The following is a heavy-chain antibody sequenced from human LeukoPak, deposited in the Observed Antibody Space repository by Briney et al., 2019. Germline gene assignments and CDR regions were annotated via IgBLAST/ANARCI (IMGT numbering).Heavy chain of an antibody. CDR2: IGASGAYT. V-gene: IGHV3-23*01. CDR3: AKSPTMTTVTTPSWRVCDS. J-gene: IGHJ4*02. CDR1: GFTFSSYA. D-gene: IGHD4-17*01. Sequence: GGSLRLSCADSGFTFSSYAMNWVRQAPGKGLEWVSAIGASGAYTFYADSVKGRFTISRDNSRNTLYLQMNSLRAEDTAVYYCAKSPTMTTVTTPSWRVCDSWGQGTLVTVSS.